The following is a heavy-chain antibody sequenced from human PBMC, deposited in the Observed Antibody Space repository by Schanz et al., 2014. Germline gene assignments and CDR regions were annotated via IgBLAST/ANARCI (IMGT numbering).Heavy chain of an antibody. J-gene: IGHJ6*02. Sequence: QVHLQESGPGLVKPSETLSLTCTVSGGSISGHYWSWIRQPPGKGLEWIGYFYYSGSTNYNPSLRSRVTMPKDTAKNQSPRGWTSGTAADTAVYYCARRRRGYGLDVWGQGTTVTVSS. CDR2: FYYSGST. CDR3: ARRRRGYGLDV. CDR1: GGSISGHY. V-gene: IGHV4-59*08.